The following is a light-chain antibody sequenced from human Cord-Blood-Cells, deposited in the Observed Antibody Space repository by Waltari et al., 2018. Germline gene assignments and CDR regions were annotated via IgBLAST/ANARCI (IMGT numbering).Light chain of an antibody. V-gene: IGKV3-11*01. Sequence: EIVLTQSPATLSLSPGERATLSCRALQSVSSYLAWYQQKPGQAPRLLISDASNRATGIPARFSGSGSVTDFTLTISSLEPEDFAVYYCQQRSNWPLTFGGGTKVEIK. CDR3: QQRSNWPLT. CDR2: DAS. J-gene: IGKJ4*01. CDR1: QSVSSY.